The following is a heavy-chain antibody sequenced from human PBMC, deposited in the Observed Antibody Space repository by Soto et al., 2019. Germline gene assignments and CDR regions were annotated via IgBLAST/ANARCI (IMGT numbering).Heavy chain of an antibody. CDR1: GGSISSDGYY. CDR3: ARRGGGDYLFDS. CDR2: IYYSGIT. J-gene: IGHJ4*02. Sequence: PSETLSLTCTVSGGSISSDGYYWSWIRQHPGKGLEWIGYIYYSGITDYNPSLKSRVSTSVDTSKNQFSLKLTSITAADTAIYFCARRGGGDYLFDSWGQGILVTVSS. D-gene: IGHD4-17*01. V-gene: IGHV4-31*03.